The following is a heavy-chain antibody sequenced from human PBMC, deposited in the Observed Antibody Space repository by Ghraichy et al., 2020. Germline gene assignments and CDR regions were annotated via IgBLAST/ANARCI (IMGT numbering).Heavy chain of an antibody. CDR1: GLIFHNYA. V-gene: IGHV3-23*01. CDR2: ITGSGAVT. J-gene: IGHJ4*02. CDR3: VKKWDYGSQPWSD. Sequence: GGSLRLSCVASGLIFHNYALMWVRQAPGKGLEWVSVITGSGAVTFYVDSVKGRFTISRDNTENTVSLQMDSLRAEDTAVYYCVKKWDYGSQPWSDWGQGTLVTVSS. D-gene: IGHD4-17*01.